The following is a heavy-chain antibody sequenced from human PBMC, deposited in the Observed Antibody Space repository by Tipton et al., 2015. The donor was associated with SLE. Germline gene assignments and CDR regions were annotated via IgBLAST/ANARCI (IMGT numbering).Heavy chain of an antibody. CDR3: ACLYNSAFQRDS. V-gene: IGHV4-59*01. D-gene: IGHD3-16*01. CDR2: VYGSGKT. CDR1: GGSISSYY. J-gene: IGHJ5*02. Sequence: TLSLTCTVSGGSISSYYWSWIRKPPGQGLEWLGDVYGSGKTNPRSSLKSRLTISVDTSKNQFSLKLTSVTATDTAVYYCACLYNSAFQRDSWGQGTLVTVSS.